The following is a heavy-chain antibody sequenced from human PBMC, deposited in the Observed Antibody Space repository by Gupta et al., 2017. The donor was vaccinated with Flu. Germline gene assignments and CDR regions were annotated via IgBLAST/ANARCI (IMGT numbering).Heavy chain of an antibody. CDR3: AKDQTHIVVVTASPGFDFDY. CDR2: ISYDGSNK. Sequence: LEWVAVISYDGSNKYYADSVKGRFTISRDNSKNTLYLQMNSLRAEDTAVYYCAKDQTHIVVVTASPGFDFDYWGQGTLVTVSS. J-gene: IGHJ4*02. D-gene: IGHD2-21*02. V-gene: IGHV3-30*18.